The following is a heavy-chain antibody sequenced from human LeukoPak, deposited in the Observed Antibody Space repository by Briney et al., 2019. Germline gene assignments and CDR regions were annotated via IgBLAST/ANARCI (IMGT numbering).Heavy chain of an antibody. J-gene: IGHJ4*02. CDR2: INHSGST. D-gene: IGHD3-9*01. V-gene: IGHV4-34*01. Sequence: PSETLSLTCAVYGGSFSGYYWSWIRKPPGKGLEWIGEINHSGSTNYNPSLKSRVTISVDTSKNQFSLKLSSVTAAVTAVYYCAGDILTGYSYWGQGTLVTVSS. CDR1: GGSFSGYY. CDR3: AGDILTGYSY.